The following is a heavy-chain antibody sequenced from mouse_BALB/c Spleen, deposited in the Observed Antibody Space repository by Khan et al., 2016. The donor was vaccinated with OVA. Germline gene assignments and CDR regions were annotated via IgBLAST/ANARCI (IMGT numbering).Heavy chain of an antibody. CDR1: GFALTSYG. V-gene: IGHV2-9*02. J-gene: IGHJ3*01. D-gene: IGHD2-3*01. Sequence: QVQLQQSGPGLVAPSQSLSITCTVSGFALTSYGVHWVRQPPGKGLEWLGVIWAGGRTNHNSAPRSSLSMSNGKCKSQVFLKMNSVQTDDSAMYYCARDHGYFLLLYWGHGTLVPVSA. CDR3: ARDHGYFLLLY. CDR2: IWAGGRT.